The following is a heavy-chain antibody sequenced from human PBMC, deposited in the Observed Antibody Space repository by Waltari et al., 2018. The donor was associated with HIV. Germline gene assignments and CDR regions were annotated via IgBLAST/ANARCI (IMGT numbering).Heavy chain of an antibody. Sequence: QITLKESGPTLVTPTQTLTLTCTFSGFPLSTSGVGVGWVRQPPVKALEWLSLSYWNDDKSYSPSLKGRPTITKDTSKNQVVLTMTNMDPVDTATYYCAHARYGSGSYIHWGQGTLVTVSS. CDR1: GFPLSTSGVG. CDR2: SYWNDDK. CDR3: AHARYGSGSYIH. J-gene: IGHJ4*02. D-gene: IGHD3-10*01. V-gene: IGHV2-5*01.